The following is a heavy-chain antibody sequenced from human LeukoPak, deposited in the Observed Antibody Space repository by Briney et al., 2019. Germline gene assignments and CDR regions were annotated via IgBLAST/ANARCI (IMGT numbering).Heavy chain of an antibody. CDR1: GGSISSGDYY. CDR3: AGNLVATSSIDY. V-gene: IGHV4-30-4*08. J-gene: IGHJ4*02. D-gene: IGHD5-12*01. Sequence: SQTLSLTCTVSGGSISSGDYYWSWIRQPPGKGQEWIGYIYYSGSTYYNPSLKSRVTISVDTSKNQFSLKLSSVTAADTAVYYCAGNLVATSSIDYWGQGTLVTVSS. CDR2: IYYSGST.